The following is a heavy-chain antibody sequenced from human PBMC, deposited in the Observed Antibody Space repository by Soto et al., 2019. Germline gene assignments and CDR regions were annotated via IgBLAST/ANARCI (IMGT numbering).Heavy chain of an antibody. CDR2: IYHSGST. CDR1: GGSISSGGYS. D-gene: IGHD3-10*01. J-gene: IGHJ4*02. Sequence: SETLSLTCAVSGGSISSGGYSWSWIRQPPGKGLEWIGYIYHSGSTYYNPSLKSRVTISVDRSKNQFSLKLSSVTAADTAVYYCARVKAAMVRGALDYWGQGTLVTVSS. CDR3: ARVKAAMVRGALDY. V-gene: IGHV4-30-2*01.